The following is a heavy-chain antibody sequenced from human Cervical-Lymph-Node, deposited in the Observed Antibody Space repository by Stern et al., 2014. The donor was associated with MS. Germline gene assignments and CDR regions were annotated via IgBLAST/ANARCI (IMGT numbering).Heavy chain of an antibody. CDR3: ARAVRELGT. CDR1: GFTFSNYW. V-gene: IGHV3-7*01. CDR2: IKNDGSGK. D-gene: IGHD1-7*01. Sequence: VQLVESGGGLVQPGESLRLSCAVSGFTFSNYWMTWVRQAPGTGLEWVASIKNDGSGKSYVDSAKGRFTIPRDNAQKSPAPQMNSLRAEDTAVYYCARAVRELGTWGQGTLVTVSS. J-gene: IGHJ5*02.